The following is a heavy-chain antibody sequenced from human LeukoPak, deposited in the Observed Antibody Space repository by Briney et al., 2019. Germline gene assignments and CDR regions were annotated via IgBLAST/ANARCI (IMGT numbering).Heavy chain of an antibody. V-gene: IGHV3-21*01. CDR1: GFTFSSYS. CDR3: ARGVEYSYGLHAFDI. Sequence: GGSLRLSCAASGFTFSSYSMNWVRQAPGKGLEWVSSISSSSSYIYYADSVKGRFTISRDNAKNSLYLQMNSLRAEDTAVYYCARGVEYSYGLHAFDIWGQGTMVTVSS. CDR2: ISSSSSYI. D-gene: IGHD5-18*01. J-gene: IGHJ3*02.